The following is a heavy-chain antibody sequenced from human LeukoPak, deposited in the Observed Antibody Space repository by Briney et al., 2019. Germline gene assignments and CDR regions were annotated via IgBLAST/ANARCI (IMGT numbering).Heavy chain of an antibody. Sequence: GGSLRLSCAASGFTFSSYGMHWVRQAPGKGLEWVAFIRYDGSNKYYADSVKGRFTISRDNSKNTLYLQTNSLRAEDTAVYYCAKDRSSGWYANGFDYWGQGTLVTVSS. V-gene: IGHV3-30*02. D-gene: IGHD6-19*01. CDR3: AKDRSSGWYANGFDY. CDR2: IRYDGSNK. J-gene: IGHJ4*02. CDR1: GFTFSSYG.